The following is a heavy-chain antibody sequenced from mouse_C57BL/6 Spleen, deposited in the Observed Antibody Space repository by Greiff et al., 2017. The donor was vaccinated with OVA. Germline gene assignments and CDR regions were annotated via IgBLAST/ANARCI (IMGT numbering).Heavy chain of an antibody. J-gene: IGHJ2*01. CDR2: IDPSDSYT. CDR3: ARLGYYGSINYFDY. V-gene: IGHV1-69*01. CDR1: GYTFTSYW. Sequence: QVQLQQPGAELVMPGASVKLSCKASGYTFTSYWMHWVKQRPGQGLEWIGEIDPSDSYTNYNQKFKGKSTLTVDKSSSTAYMQLSSLTSEDSAVYYCARLGYYGSINYFDYWGQGTTLTVSS. D-gene: IGHD1-1*01.